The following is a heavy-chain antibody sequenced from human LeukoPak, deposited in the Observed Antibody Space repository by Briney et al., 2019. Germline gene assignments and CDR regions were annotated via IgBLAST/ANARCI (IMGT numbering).Heavy chain of an antibody. Sequence: PSETLSLTCTVSGGSFSSYYWSWIRQPPGKGLEWIGNIYYSGNTNYNPSLKSRVTISIDTSKNQFCPKFSSVTAADTAVYYCARVGAGNFDYWGQGTLVTVSS. J-gene: IGHJ4*02. CDR1: GGSFSSYY. CDR2: IYYSGNT. D-gene: IGHD3-16*01. V-gene: IGHV4-59*01. CDR3: ARVGAGNFDY.